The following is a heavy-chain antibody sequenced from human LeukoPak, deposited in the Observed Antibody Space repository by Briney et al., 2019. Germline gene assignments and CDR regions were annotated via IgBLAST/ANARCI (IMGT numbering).Heavy chain of an antibody. CDR1: GGSFSGYY. CDR2: INHSGST. J-gene: IGHJ4*02. Sequence: KPSETLSFTCAVYGGSFSGYYWSWIRQPPGKGLDGIGEINHSGSTNYNPSIKSRVTISVDTSKNQFSLKLSSVTAADTAVYYCARGRKYSSSSVDYWGQGTLVTVSS. CDR3: ARGRKYSSSSVDY. V-gene: IGHV4-34*01. D-gene: IGHD6-6*01.